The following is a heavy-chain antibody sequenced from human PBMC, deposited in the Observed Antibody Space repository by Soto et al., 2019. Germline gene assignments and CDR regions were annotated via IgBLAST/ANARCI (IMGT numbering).Heavy chain of an antibody. J-gene: IGHJ1*01. CDR1: GFTVSSNY. Sequence: EVPLVESGGGLVQPGGSLRLSCAASGFTVSSNYMSWVRQAPGKGLEWVSVIYSGGSTYYADSVKGRFTISRDNSNNTLYLQMNSLRAEDTAVYYCARSRFAEYFQHCVQGTLVTVSS. CDR2: IYSGGST. V-gene: IGHV3-66*01. CDR3: ARSRFAEYFQH.